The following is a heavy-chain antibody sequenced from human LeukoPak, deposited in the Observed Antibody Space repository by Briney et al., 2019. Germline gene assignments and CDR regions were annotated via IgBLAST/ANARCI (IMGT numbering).Heavy chain of an antibody. CDR3: ARVDHGSGTSMDY. Sequence: ASVKVSCKASGYTFTSYAMHWVRQAPGQRLEWMGWINAGNGNTKYSQKFQGRVTITRDTSASTAYMELSSLRSEDTAVYYCARVDHGSGTSMDYWGQGTLVTVSS. J-gene: IGHJ4*02. V-gene: IGHV1-3*01. CDR2: INAGNGNT. D-gene: IGHD3-10*01. CDR1: GYTFTSYA.